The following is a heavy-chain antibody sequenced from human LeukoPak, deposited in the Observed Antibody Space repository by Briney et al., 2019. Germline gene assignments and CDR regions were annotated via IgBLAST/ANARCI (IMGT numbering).Heavy chain of an antibody. D-gene: IGHD6-13*01. CDR2: IYISGNT. J-gene: IGHJ4*02. CDR1: GGSISSGSYC. Sequence: SETLSLTWNVAGGSISSGSYCWSWIRQPAGKGLEWIGHIYISGNTNYNPSLKSRVTISVDTSKNQFSLKLTSVTAADTAVYYCAREVVAAAGTVDYWGQGTLVTVSS. V-gene: IGHV4-61*10. CDR3: AREVVAAAGTVDY.